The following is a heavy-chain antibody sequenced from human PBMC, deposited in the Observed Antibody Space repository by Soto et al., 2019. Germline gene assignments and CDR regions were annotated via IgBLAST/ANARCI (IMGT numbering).Heavy chain of an antibody. CDR3: ARDGTEGSYIGARPNYFDF. J-gene: IGHJ4*02. Sequence: ELQLVESGGGLVQPGGSLRVSCAASGFTFRSYWMSWVRQAPGKGLEWVANIKPDGTEKYYVDSVKGRFTISRDNAEISLYLQMNSRIAEDTAVYLCARDGTEGSYIGARPNYFDFWGQGARVTVSS. CDR2: IKPDGTEK. CDR1: GFTFRSYW. V-gene: IGHV3-7*05. D-gene: IGHD6-6*01.